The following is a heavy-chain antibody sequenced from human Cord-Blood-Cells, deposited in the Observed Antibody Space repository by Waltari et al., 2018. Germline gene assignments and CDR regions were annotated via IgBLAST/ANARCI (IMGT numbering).Heavy chain of an antibody. J-gene: IGHJ5*02. Sequence: QVQLQQWGAGLLKPSETLSLTCAVYGGSFSGYYWSWIRQPPGKGLEWIGEINHSGSTNYNPSLKSRVTISVDTSKNQFSLKLSSVTAADTAVYYCAKRRYSGSSAWFDPWGQGTLVTVSS. V-gene: IGHV4-34*01. CDR2: INHSGST. CDR1: GGSFSGYY. CDR3: AKRRYSGSSAWFDP. D-gene: IGHD1-26*01.